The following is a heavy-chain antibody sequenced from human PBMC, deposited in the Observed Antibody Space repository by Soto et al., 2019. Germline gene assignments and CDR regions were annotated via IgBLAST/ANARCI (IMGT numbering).Heavy chain of an antibody. CDR1: GGPISSADYY. Sequence: SETLSLTCTVSGGPISSADYYWSWIRQSPGKGLEWIGYIYHSGSTSYNPSLKSRLTISVDTSKNQFSLKLSSVTAADTAVYYCARDGSGYESYYYSGMDVWGQGTTVTVSS. D-gene: IGHD5-12*01. CDR3: ARDGSGYESYYYSGMDV. J-gene: IGHJ6*02. V-gene: IGHV4-30-4*01. CDR2: IYHSGST.